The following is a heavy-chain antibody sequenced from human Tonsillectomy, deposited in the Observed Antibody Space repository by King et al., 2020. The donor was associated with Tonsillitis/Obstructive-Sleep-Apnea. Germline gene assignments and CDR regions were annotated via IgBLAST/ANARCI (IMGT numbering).Heavy chain of an antibody. D-gene: IGHD4-11*01. CDR3: AKEGYSKPYYYYYYMDV. CDR1: GXXFSSYG. J-gene: IGHJ6*03. V-gene: IGHV3-30*18. Sequence: VQLVESGGGVVQPGRSLRLSCAASGXXFSSYGMHWVRQAPGKGLEWVAVISYDGSNKYYADSVKGRFTISRDNSKNTLYLQMNSLRAEDTAVYYCAKEGYSKPYYYYYYMDVWGKGTTVTVSS. CDR2: ISYDGSNK.